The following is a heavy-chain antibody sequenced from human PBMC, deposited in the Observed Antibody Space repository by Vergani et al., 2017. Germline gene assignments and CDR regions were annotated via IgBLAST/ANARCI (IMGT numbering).Heavy chain of an antibody. CDR2: ISYNGDRA. CDR1: GFTFNDYG. CDR3: ARDENYGGQSFDS. Sequence: EVQLVESGGSLVRPGGSLRLSCAVSGFTFNDYGMTWVRQTPGKGLEWVSSISYNGDRATYRDSVKGRFTVSRDSAKNSLYLQMNNLRAEDTALYYCARDENYGGQSFDSWGQGTLVTVSS. D-gene: IGHD4-23*01. J-gene: IGHJ4*02. V-gene: IGHV3-20*04.